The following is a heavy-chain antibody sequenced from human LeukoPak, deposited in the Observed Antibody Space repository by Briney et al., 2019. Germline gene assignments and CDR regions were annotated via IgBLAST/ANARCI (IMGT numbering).Heavy chain of an antibody. J-gene: IGHJ6*03. CDR1: EFSFETYW. CDR3: ARGETMDV. D-gene: IGHD5-24*01. V-gene: IGHV3-7*01. CDR2: INEDGSEK. Sequence: GALRLSCVALEFSFETYWMSWVRQAPGKGPEWVANINEDGSEKHYVGPVRGRFTISRDNADNSLHLQMNSLRPEDMAVYYCARGETMDVWGKGTTVTVSS.